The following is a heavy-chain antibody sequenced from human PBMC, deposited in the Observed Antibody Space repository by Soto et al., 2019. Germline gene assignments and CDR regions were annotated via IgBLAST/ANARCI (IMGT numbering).Heavy chain of an antibody. CDR1: GGSISNYY. D-gene: IGHD2-2*01. CDR3: ARVISSRDAYFDY. Sequence: SETLSLTCTISGGSISNYYWTWIRPTPGKGLEWIGYVYYSGNTNYNPSLKSRVSISVDMSKNQFSLELSSVTAADTAMYYCARVISSRDAYFDYWGQGTVVTVSS. J-gene: IGHJ4*02. CDR2: VYYSGNT. V-gene: IGHV4-59*01.